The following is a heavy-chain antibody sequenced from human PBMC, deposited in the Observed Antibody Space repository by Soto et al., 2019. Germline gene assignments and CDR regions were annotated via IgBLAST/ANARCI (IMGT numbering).Heavy chain of an antibody. CDR3: TTDPRGDIVQPPAPGGFVDY. D-gene: IGHD2-15*01. J-gene: IGHJ4*02. CDR1: GFTFSNAW. Sequence: EMQLVESGGGLVKPGGSLRLSCAASGFTFSNAWMSWVRQAPGKGLEWVGRIKSKTDGGTTDYAAPVKGRFTISRDDSKNTLYLQMNSLKTEDTAVYYCTTDPRGDIVQPPAPGGFVDYWGQGTLVTVSS. V-gene: IGHV3-15*01. CDR2: IKSKTDGGTT.